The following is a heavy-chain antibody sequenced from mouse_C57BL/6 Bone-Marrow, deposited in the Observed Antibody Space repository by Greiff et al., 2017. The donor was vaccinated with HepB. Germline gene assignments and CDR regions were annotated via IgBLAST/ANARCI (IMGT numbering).Heavy chain of an antibody. J-gene: IGHJ4*01. CDR2: IWRGGST. Sequence: VMLVESGPGLVQPSQSLSITCTVSGFSLTSYGVHWVRQSPGKGLEWLGVIWRGGSTDYNAAFMSRLSITKDNSKSQVFFKMNSLQADDTAIYYCAKNGVITTVVATDYYAMDYWGQGTSVTVSS. D-gene: IGHD1-1*01. CDR3: AKNGVITTVVATDYYAMDY. V-gene: IGHV2-5*01. CDR1: GFSLTSYG.